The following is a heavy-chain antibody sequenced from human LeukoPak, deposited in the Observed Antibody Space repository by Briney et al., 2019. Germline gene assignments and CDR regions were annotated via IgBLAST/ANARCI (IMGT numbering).Heavy chain of an antibody. Sequence: SETLSLTCTVSGGSISSYYWSWIRQPPGKGLEWIGYIYYSGSTNYNPSLKSRVTISVDTSKNQFSLKLSSVTAADTAVYYCARDHRVRYYYYGMDVWGQGTTVTVSS. CDR2: IYYSGST. D-gene: IGHD3-10*01. V-gene: IGHV4-59*01. CDR1: GGSISSYY. J-gene: IGHJ6*02. CDR3: ARDHRVRYYYYGMDV.